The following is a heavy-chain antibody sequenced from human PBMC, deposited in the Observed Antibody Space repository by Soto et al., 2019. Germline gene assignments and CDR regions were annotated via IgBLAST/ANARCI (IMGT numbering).Heavy chain of an antibody. CDR2: ISHDGNNK. CDR1: GFTFNRHP. Sequence: GGSLRLSCAASGFTFNRHPLHWVRQAPGKGLEWVAVISHDGNNKYYADSVKGRFTISRDNSKNTLYLRMNSLRAEDTAVYYCARPPSKGYFDWFTFDYWGQGTLVTVSS. D-gene: IGHD3-9*01. J-gene: IGHJ4*02. V-gene: IGHV3-30-3*01. CDR3: ARPPSKGYFDWFTFDY.